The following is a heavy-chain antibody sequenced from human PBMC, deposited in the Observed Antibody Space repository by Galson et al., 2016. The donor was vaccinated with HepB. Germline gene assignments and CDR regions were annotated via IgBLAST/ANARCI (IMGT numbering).Heavy chain of an antibody. D-gene: IGHD3-22*01. V-gene: IGHV1-46*01. CDR2: IKPSDSST. Sequence: SVKVSCKASGYTFTSYHMHWVRQAPGQGLEWMGIIKPSDSSTSYAQKFQGRVTMTRDTPTSTVYMEVSSLRSEDTAVYYCARDPGNYDSRGYIDYWGQGTLVTVSS. CDR1: GYTFTSYH. J-gene: IGHJ4*02. CDR3: ARDPGNYDSRGYIDY.